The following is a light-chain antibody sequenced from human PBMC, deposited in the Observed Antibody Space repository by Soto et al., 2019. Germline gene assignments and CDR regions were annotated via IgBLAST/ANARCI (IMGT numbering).Light chain of an antibody. V-gene: IGLV2-23*01. Sequence: QSALTQPASVSGFLGQSITMSCTGSSSDVGTFNLVSWFQQHPGKAPKLLIFEGTKRPSEVSDRFSGSKSGNTASLTISGLQAEDEADYHCCSYAGTRTSWVFGTGTKLTVL. J-gene: IGLJ1*01. CDR2: EGT. CDR1: SSDVGTFNL. CDR3: CSYAGTRTSWV.